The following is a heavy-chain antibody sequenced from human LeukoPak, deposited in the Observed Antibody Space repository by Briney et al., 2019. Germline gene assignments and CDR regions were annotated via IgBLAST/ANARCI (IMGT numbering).Heavy chain of an antibody. CDR3: TRDRGYSYGYGDY. Sequence: GGSLGLSCTASGFTFGDYAMSWVRQAPGKGLEWVGFIRSKANGGTTEYAASVKGRFTISRDDSKSIAYLQMNSLKNEDTAVYYCTRDRGYSYGYGDYWGQGTLVTVSS. V-gene: IGHV3-49*04. D-gene: IGHD5-18*01. J-gene: IGHJ4*02. CDR2: IRSKANGGTT. CDR1: GFTFGDYA.